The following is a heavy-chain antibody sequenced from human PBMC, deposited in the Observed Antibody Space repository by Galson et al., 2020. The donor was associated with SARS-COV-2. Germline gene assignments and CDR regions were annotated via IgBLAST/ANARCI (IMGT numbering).Heavy chain of an antibody. CDR2: ISYDGSNK. V-gene: IGHV3-30-3*01. Sequence: TGGSLRLSCAASGFTFSNYAMHWVRQAPGKGLEWVAVISYDGSNKYYADSVKGRFTMSRDNSKNTLYLQMNSLRAEDTAVYYCARMSQDYYDVTELYDAFDVWGQGTMVTVAS. CDR1: GFTFSNYA. CDR3: ARMSQDYYDVTELYDAFDV. D-gene: IGHD3-22*01. J-gene: IGHJ3*01.